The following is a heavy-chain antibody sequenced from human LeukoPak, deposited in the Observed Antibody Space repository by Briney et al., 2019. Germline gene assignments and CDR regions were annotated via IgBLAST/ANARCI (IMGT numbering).Heavy chain of an antibody. CDR1: GGSISSGSYY. D-gene: IGHD3-10*01. CDR3: ANAMVRGSYYFDY. Sequence: SETLSLTCTVSGGSISSGSYYWSWIRQPAGKGLEWIGRMYTSGSTNYNPSLKSRVTISIDTSKNQFSLKLSSVTAADTAVYYCANAMVRGSYYFDYWGQGTLVTVSS. CDR2: MYTSGST. V-gene: IGHV4-61*02. J-gene: IGHJ4*02.